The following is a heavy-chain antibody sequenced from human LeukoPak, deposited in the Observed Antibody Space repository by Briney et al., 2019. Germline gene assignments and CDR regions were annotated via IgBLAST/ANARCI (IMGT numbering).Heavy chain of an antibody. V-gene: IGHV4-59*01. Sequence: SETLSLTSTVSGGSISTYYWSWMRQAPGRGLEWIGYIYYSGGTNHNPSLQSRVTISVDTYKNQFSLQINSVTAADTAVYYCARGGVPGGFYGSFDQWGQGTLVSVST. J-gene: IGHJ4*02. CDR3: ARGGVPGGFYGSFDQ. CDR1: GGSISTYY. CDR2: IYYSGGT. D-gene: IGHD3-3*01.